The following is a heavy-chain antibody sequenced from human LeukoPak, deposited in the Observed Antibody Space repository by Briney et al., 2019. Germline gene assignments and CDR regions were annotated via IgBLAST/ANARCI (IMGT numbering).Heavy chain of an antibody. CDR3: ARGGQGSVTMGGPFGY. D-gene: IGHD4-17*01. J-gene: IGHJ4*02. V-gene: IGHV4-34*01. CDR1: GGSFSDYY. Sequence: PSETLSLTCAVYGGSFSDYYWSWIRQPPGKGLEWIGEINHSGSTNYNPSLKSRVTISVDTSKNQFSLKLSSVTAADTAVYYCARGGQGSVTMGGPFGYWGQGTLVTVSS. CDR2: INHSGST.